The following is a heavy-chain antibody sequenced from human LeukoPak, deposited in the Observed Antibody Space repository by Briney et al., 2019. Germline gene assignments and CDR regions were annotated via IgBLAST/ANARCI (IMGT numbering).Heavy chain of an antibody. D-gene: IGHD2-15*01. CDR1: GFTFRSYW. V-gene: IGHV3-7*01. CDR2: IKHDGSEK. Sequence: PGGSLRLSCAASGFTFRSYWMSWVRQAPGKGLEWVANIKHDGSEKYYVESVKGRFTVSRDNAKKSVYLQMNSLRAEDTAVYYCARAERYCSGGSCYSAFDIWGQGTMVTVSS. CDR3: ARAERYCSGGSCYSAFDI. J-gene: IGHJ3*02.